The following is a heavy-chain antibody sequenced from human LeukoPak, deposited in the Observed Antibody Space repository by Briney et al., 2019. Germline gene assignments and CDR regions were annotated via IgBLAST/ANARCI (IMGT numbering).Heavy chain of an antibody. J-gene: IGHJ4*02. Sequence: ASVKVSCKASTYTFTNYGLSWVRQAPGQGLEWMGWINANNGNTKYAQNVQDRVTMTIDKATNTGYMELRSLRSDDTAVYYCARSGSRLEWFGETMGYLDYWGQGTLVTVSS. CDR3: ARSGSRLEWFGETMGYLDY. D-gene: IGHD3-10*01. V-gene: IGHV1-18*01. CDR1: TYTFTNYG. CDR2: INANNGNT.